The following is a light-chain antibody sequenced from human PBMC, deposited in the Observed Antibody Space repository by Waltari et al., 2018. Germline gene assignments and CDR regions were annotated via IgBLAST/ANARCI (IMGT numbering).Light chain of an antibody. Sequence: SYVLTQPPSVSVGPGQTAMLPRGGNNIGSKSEPWSRQKPGQAPQLVVYDDGDRPSGIPERFSGSNSGDTATLTISRVEAGDEAEYYCQVWDSSRDHWVFGGGTKLTVL. CDR1: NIGSKS. CDR3: QVWDSSRDHWV. V-gene: IGLV3-21*02. J-gene: IGLJ3*02. CDR2: DDG.